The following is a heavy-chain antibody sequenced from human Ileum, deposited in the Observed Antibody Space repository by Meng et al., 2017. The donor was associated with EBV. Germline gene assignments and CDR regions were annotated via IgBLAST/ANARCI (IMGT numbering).Heavy chain of an antibody. Sequence: QVQLQGSGPGLLKPSEPLSLTCAVSGGSIRRSDWWSWVRQPPGKGLEWIGETSHSGSTNYSPSLKSRVTISLDKSKNQLSLKLNSVTAADTAVYYCASSDYYRSDYWGQGTLVTVSS. V-gene: IGHV4-4*02. CDR1: GGSIRRSDW. D-gene: IGHD3-22*01. CDR3: ASSDYYRSDY. CDR2: TSHSGST. J-gene: IGHJ4*02.